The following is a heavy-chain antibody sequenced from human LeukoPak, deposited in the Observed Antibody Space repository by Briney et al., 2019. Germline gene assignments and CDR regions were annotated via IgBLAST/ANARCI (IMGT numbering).Heavy chain of an antibody. D-gene: IGHD6-19*01. V-gene: IGHV1-2*02. CDR1: GYTFTGYY. Sequence: ASVKVSCKASGYTFTGYYMHWVRQAPGQGLEWMGWINPNSGGTNYAQKFQGRVTMTRDTSISTAYMELSRLRSDDTAVYYCARVAVAGPLNWFDPWGQGTLVTVSS. CDR3: ARVAVAGPLNWFDP. CDR2: INPNSGGT. J-gene: IGHJ5*02.